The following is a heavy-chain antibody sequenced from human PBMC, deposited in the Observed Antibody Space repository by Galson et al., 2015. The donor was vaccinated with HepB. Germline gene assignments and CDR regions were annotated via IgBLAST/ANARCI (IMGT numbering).Heavy chain of an antibody. CDR1: GYTFTSYD. J-gene: IGHJ3*02. V-gene: IGHV1-8*01. D-gene: IGHD6-19*01. Sequence: SVKVSCKASGYTFTSYDINWVRQATGQGLEWMGWMNPNSGNTGYAQKFQGRVTMTRNTSISTDYMELSSLRSEDTGVYYCAGVDSSGWGGGVYAFDIWGQGTMVTVSS. CDR3: AGVDSSGWGGGVYAFDI. CDR2: MNPNSGNT.